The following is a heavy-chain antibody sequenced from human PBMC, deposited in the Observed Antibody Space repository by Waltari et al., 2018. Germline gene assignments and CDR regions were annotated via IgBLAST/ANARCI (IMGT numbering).Heavy chain of an antibody. J-gene: IGHJ4*02. D-gene: IGHD1-26*01. Sequence: EVQVVEAGGGLVQPGGDLRPSGAASGFTFGRSWMTWVRQAPGHGWEWVANIKEDGSDKEYADSVKGRFSISRDNAKDSLYLQMTSLSSEDTALYYCARSGMKFTFDYWGRGTPVIVSS. CDR2: IKEDGSDK. CDR3: ARSGMKFTFDY. V-gene: IGHV3-7*01. CDR1: GFTFGRSW.